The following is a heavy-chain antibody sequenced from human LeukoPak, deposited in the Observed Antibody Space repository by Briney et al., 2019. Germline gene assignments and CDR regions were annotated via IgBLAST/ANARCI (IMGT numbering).Heavy chain of an antibody. CDR2: IIPMFGTA. J-gene: IGHJ4*02. CDR3: AKDLRSSADSKMGAADY. Sequence: SVKVSCKASRGTFSSYAISWVRQAPGQGLEWMGGIIPMFGTANYAQKFQGRVTITADESTSTAYMELSSLRSEDTAVYYCAKDLRSSADSKMGAADYWGQGTLVTVSS. V-gene: IGHV1-69*01. CDR1: RGTFSSYA. D-gene: IGHD1-26*01.